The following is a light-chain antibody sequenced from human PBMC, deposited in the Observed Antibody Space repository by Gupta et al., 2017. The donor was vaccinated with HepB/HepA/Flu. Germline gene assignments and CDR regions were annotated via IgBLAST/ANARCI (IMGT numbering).Light chain of an antibody. CDR3: CSYRSSSTLV. V-gene: IGLV2-14*03. CDR2: DVS. CDR1: SSDVGGYNY. Sequence: SALTQSASVSWSPGPSLTISCTGTSSDVGGYNYVSCYQQHPGKSPKLMIYDVSKRPAGISNRFSGSKSGNTASLTISGHQAEDEADYYCCSYRSSSTLVFGGGTKLTVL. J-gene: IGLJ2*01.